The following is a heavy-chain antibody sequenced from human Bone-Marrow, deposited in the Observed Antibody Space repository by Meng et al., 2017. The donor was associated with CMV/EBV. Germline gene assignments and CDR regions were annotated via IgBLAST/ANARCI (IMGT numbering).Heavy chain of an antibody. CDR2: IWYDGSNK. Sequence: GESLKISCAASGFTFSSYGMHWVRQAPGKGLEWVAVIWYDGSNKYYADSVKGRFTISRDNSKNTLYLQMNSLRAEDTAVYYGAKDGSPPYYDFWSGYSGNWFDPWGQGTLVTVSS. V-gene: IGHV3-33*06. D-gene: IGHD3-3*01. CDR3: AKDGSPPYYDFWSGYSGNWFDP. J-gene: IGHJ5*02. CDR1: GFTFSSYG.